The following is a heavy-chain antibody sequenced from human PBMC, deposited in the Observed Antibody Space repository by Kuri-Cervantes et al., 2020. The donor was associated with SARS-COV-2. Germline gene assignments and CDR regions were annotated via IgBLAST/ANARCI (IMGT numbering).Heavy chain of an antibody. CDR3: ARCIVGAARGFDY. J-gene: IGHJ4*02. CDR1: GYTFTSYG. Sequence: ASVKVFCKASGYTFTSYGISWVRQAPGQGLEWMGWISAYNGNTNYAQKLQGRVTMTRNTSISTAYMELSSLRSDDTAVYYCARCIVGAARGFDYWGQGTLVTVSS. V-gene: IGHV1-18*01. D-gene: IGHD1-26*01. CDR2: ISAYNGNT.